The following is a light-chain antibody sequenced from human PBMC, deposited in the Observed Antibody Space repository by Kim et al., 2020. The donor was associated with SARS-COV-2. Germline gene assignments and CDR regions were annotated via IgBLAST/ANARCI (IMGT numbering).Light chain of an antibody. CDR3: QQSHTTPLLT. V-gene: IGKV1-39*01. Sequence: DIQMTQSPSSLAASVGDRVTIACRASQSISTYLNWYQQKPGKAPKLLIYAASSLQSGVPSRFSGSGSGTDFTLTISSLQPEDFATYYCQQSHTTPLLTFGGGTKLDI. CDR1: QSISTY. J-gene: IGKJ4*01. CDR2: AAS.